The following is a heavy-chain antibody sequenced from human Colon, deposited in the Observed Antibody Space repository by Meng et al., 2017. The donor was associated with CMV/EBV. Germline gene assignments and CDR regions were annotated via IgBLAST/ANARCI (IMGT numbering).Heavy chain of an antibody. Sequence: GESLKISCAASGFTFSSYAMSWVRQAPGKGLEWVSVISGSGGTTYYTDSVKGRFTVSRDNSKNTLYLQMNSLRAEDTAVYYCATRDCGGNTCYLDYWGQGTLVTVSS. J-gene: IGHJ4*02. V-gene: IGHV3-23*01. CDR1: GFTFSSYA. D-gene: IGHD2-21*01. CDR3: ATRDCGGNTCYLDY. CDR2: ISGSGGTT.